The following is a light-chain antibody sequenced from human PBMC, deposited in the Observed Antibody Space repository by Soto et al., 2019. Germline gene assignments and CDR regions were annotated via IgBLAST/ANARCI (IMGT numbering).Light chain of an antibody. V-gene: IGKV3-20*01. CDR1: QSVSSSY. Sequence: EIVLTQSPATLSLSPGERATLSCRASQSVSSSYLAWYQQKPGRAPRLLIYAASSRATGIPDRFSGSGSGTDFTLITSSRQDDDGAVDYCQQYCSRPVTFGPGTKVDIK. J-gene: IGKJ3*01. CDR2: AAS. CDR3: QQYCSRPVT.